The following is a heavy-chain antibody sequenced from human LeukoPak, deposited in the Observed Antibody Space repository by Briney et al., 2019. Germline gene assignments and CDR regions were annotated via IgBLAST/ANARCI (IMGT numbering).Heavy chain of an antibody. CDR1: GGSISSSSYY. D-gene: IGHD3-10*01. CDR2: IYYSGST. Sequence: PSETLSLTCTVSGGSISSSSYYWGWIRQPPGKGLEWIGSIYYSGSTYYNPSLKSRVTISVDTSKNQFSLKLSSVTAADTAVYYCASERWFGEALDAFDIWGQGTMVTVSS. CDR3: ASERWFGEALDAFDI. V-gene: IGHV4-39*01. J-gene: IGHJ3*02.